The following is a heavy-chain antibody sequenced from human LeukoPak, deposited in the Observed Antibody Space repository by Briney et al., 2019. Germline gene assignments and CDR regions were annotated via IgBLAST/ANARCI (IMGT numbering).Heavy chain of an antibody. CDR3: ARGLPYASSSGPHYFDY. Sequence: GGSLRLSCAASGFTVSSTYMSWVRQAPGKGLDWVSVIYSDGDTYYAASVNGRFIISRVKSKNTLYLEMNSLRAEDPAVYYCARGLPYASSSGPHYFDYWGQGTLVTVSS. J-gene: IGHJ4*02. CDR2: IYSDGDT. CDR1: GFTVSSTY. V-gene: IGHV3-53*05. D-gene: IGHD3-3*01.